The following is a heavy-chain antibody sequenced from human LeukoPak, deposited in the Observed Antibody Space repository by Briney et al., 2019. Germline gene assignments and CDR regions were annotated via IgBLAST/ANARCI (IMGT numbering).Heavy chain of an antibody. Sequence: SETLSLTCTVSRGSIRRYYWSWIRQPPAQGLEWIGYIYYIGSTNYNPSLKSRVTISVDTSKYQFSLKLSSVTAADTAVYYCARRGRNNWFDPWGQGTLVTVSS. V-gene: IGHV4-59*08. J-gene: IGHJ5*02. CDR2: IYYIGST. D-gene: IGHD1-26*01. CDR3: ARRGRNNWFDP. CDR1: RGSIRRYY.